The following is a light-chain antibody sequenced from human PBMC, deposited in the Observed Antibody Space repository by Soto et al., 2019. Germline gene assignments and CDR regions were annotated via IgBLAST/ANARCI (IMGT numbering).Light chain of an antibody. CDR1: SSDVGSYNL. V-gene: IGLV2-23*03. Sequence: QSVLTQPASVSGSPGQSITISCTGISSDVGSYNLVSWYQQHPGKAPKLMIYEGSKRPSGVSNRFSGSKSGNTASLTISGLQTEDEADYYCCSYAGSSTFHVIFGGGTKLTVL. J-gene: IGLJ2*01. CDR2: EGS. CDR3: CSYAGSSTFHVI.